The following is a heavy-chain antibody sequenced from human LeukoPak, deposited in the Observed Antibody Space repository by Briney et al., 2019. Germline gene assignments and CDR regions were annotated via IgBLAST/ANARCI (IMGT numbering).Heavy chain of an antibody. CDR2: IYSGGST. V-gene: IGHV3-53*01. CDR3: ARDTAMVGHAFDI. CDR1: GFTVSSNY. J-gene: IGHJ3*02. D-gene: IGHD5-18*01. Sequence: PGGSLRLSCAASGFTVSSNYMSWVRQAPGKGLEWVSVIYSGGSTYYADSVKGRFTISRDNSKNTLYLQMNSLRAEAPAVYYCARDTAMVGHAFDIWGQGTMVTVSS.